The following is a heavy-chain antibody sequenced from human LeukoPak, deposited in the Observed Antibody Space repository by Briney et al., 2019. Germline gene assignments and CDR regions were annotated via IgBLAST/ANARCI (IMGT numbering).Heavy chain of an antibody. J-gene: IGHJ4*02. D-gene: IGHD3-3*01. CDR1: GGSISSYY. CDR2: IYYSGST. Sequence: PSETLSLTCTVSGGSISSYYWSWTRQPPGKGLEWIGYIYYSGSTNYNPSLKSRVAISVDTSKNQFSLKLSSVTAADTAVYYCARGGRRFSLFDYWGQGTLVTVSS. V-gene: IGHV4-59*01. CDR3: ARGGRRFSLFDY.